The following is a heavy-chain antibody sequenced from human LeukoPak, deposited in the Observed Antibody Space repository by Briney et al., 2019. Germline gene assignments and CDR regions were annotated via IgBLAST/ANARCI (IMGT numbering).Heavy chain of an antibody. CDR1: GFTFSSYS. CDR2: ISSSSSTI. CDR3: ARGSHYDFWSGYYTNFDY. D-gene: IGHD3-3*01. Sequence: GGSLRLSCAASGFTFSSYSMNWVRQAPGKGLEWVSYISSSSSTIYYADSVKGRFTISRDNAKNSLYLQMNSLRAEDTAVYYCARGSHYDFWSGYYTNFDYWGQGTLVTVSS. V-gene: IGHV3-48*04. J-gene: IGHJ4*02.